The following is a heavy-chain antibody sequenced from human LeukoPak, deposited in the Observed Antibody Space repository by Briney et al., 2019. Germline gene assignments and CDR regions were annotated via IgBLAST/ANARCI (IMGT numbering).Heavy chain of an antibody. CDR1: GFTFSSLW. V-gene: IGHV3-7*05. CDR2: IKRDGGDK. D-gene: IGHD2-2*02. Sequence: PGGSLRLSCAASGFTFSSLWMSWVRQAPGKGLEWVANIKRDGGDKYYVDSVKGRFSISRDNAKNSLYLHMNSLRAEDTAVYYCARGDEYTTSPWGQGTLVTVSS. CDR3: ARGDEYTTSP. J-gene: IGHJ4*02.